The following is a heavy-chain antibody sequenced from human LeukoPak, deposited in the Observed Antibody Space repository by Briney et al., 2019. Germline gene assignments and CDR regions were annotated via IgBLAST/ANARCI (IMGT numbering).Heavy chain of an antibody. CDR3: AKDLSNFDSSGYGPFDP. D-gene: IGHD3-22*01. CDR1: GFTFSSYG. Sequence: PGGSLRLSCAASGFTFSSYGMHWVRQAPGKGLEGVAVISYDGSNKYYADSVKGRFTISRDNSKNTLYLQMNSLRAEGTAVYYCAKDLSNFDSSGYGPFDPWGQGTLVTVSS. J-gene: IGHJ5*02. V-gene: IGHV3-30*18. CDR2: ISYDGSNK.